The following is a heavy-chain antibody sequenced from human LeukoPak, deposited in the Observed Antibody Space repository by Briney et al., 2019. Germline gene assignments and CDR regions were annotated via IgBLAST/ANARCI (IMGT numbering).Heavy chain of an antibody. V-gene: IGHV4-39*01. J-gene: IGHJ4*02. CDR1: GGSISSSSYY. CDR3: ARLRVAVIDY. CDR2: IYYSGST. Sequence: PSETLSLTCTVSGGSISSSSYYWGWIRQPPGKGLEWIGSIYYSGSTNYNPSLKSRVTISVDTSKNQSSLKLSSVTAADTAVYYCARLRVAVIDYWGQGTLVTVSS. D-gene: IGHD6-19*01.